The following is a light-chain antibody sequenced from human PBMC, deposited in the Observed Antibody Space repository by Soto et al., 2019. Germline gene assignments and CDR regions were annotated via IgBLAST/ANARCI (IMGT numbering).Light chain of an antibody. J-gene: IGLJ2*01. CDR2: DVN. CDR3: ATWADSLNGVV. Sequence: QSALTQPASVSGSPGQSITISCTGTISDIGGYNFISWYQHHPGKAPKLVIYDVNNRPSGISYRFSGSKSGNTASLTISGLQAEDEADYYCATWADSLNGVVFGGGTKLTVL. V-gene: IGLV2-14*01. CDR1: ISDIGGYNF.